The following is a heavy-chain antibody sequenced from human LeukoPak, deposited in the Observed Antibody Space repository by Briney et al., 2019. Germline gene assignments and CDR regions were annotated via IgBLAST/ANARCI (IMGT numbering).Heavy chain of an antibody. CDR2: ISSSSSYI. CDR1: GFTFSSYS. Sequence: GGSLRLSCAASGFTFSSYSMNWVRQAPGKGLEWVSSISSSSSYIYYADSVKGRFTISRDNAKNSLYLQMNSLRAEDTAVYYCARGRYSSHYFDYWGQGTLVTVSS. J-gene: IGHJ4*02. V-gene: IGHV3-21*01. CDR3: ARGRYSSHYFDY. D-gene: IGHD6-13*01.